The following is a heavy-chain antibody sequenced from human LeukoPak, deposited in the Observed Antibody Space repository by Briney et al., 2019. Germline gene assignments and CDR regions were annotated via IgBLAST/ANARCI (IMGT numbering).Heavy chain of an antibody. Sequence: PSETLSLTCTVSGASVSSGSYYWTWIRQPPGKGLEWMGYIFYSGSTNYSPSLESRVTISFDTPKNQFSLKLTSVTAADTAVYYCARDPGVTTGTYYFDSWGQGSLVTVSS. J-gene: IGHJ4*02. CDR3: ARDPGVTTGTYYFDS. V-gene: IGHV4-61*01. CDR1: GASVSSGSYY. D-gene: IGHD1-1*01. CDR2: IFYSGST.